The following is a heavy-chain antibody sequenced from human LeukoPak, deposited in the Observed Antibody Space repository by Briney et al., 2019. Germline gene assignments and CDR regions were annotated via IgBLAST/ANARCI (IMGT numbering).Heavy chain of an antibody. CDR2: ISSGGNYK. D-gene: IGHD5-24*01. J-gene: IGHJ5*02. Sequence: PGGSLRLSCAASGFTFSSYYMNWVRQAPGKGLEWVSSISSGGNYKYYADSVKGRFTISRDNAKNSLYLQMNSLRDDDTAVYYCVRGVGVSRFNYFDPWGQGTLVVVSS. CDR3: VRGVGVSRFNYFDP. CDR1: GFTFSSYY. V-gene: IGHV3-21*01.